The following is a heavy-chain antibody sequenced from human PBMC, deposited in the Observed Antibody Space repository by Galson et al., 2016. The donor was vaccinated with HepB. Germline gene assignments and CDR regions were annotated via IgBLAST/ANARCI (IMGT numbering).Heavy chain of an antibody. Sequence: SLRLSCAASGFTFGDYGMHWVRPAPGKGPEWVGVVSFNGKVQYYADSVKGRFTISRDNSKNTLYLQMDSLRVEDTALYYCAKEPQKYSSGWYYYNWGQGALVTVSS. CDR3: AKEPQKYSSGWYYYN. D-gene: IGHD6-19*01. J-gene: IGHJ4*02. V-gene: IGHV3-30*18. CDR2: VSFNGKVQ. CDR1: GFTFGDYG.